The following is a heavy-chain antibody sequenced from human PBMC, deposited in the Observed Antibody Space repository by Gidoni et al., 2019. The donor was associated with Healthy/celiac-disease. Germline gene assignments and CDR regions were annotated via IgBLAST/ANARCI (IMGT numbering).Heavy chain of an antibody. V-gene: IGHV1-18*01. CDR1: GYTFTSYG. D-gene: IGHD3-22*01. Sequence: VQLVQSGAEVKKPGASVKVSCTASGYTFTSYGISWVRQAPGHGLEWMGWISAYNGNTNYAQKLQGRVTMTTDTSTGTAYMELRSLRSDDTAVYYCARDYYDSSGYTALGAFDIWGQGTMVTVSS. CDR2: ISAYNGNT. J-gene: IGHJ3*02. CDR3: ARDYYDSSGYTALGAFDI.